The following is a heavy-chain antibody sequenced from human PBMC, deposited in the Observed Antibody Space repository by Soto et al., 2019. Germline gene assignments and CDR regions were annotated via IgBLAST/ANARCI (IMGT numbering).Heavy chain of an antibody. Sequence: GGSLRLSCAASGFTFSSFSLNWVRQAPGKGLEWVSYISSGSSTIFYADSVRGRFTISRDNAKNSLYLQMDSLRSEDTAVYYGARDLIYSFDYWGQGTVVTVSS. V-gene: IGHV3-48*01. CDR2: ISSGSSTI. CDR1: GFTFSSFS. J-gene: IGHJ4*02. D-gene: IGHD4-4*01. CDR3: ARDLIYSFDY.